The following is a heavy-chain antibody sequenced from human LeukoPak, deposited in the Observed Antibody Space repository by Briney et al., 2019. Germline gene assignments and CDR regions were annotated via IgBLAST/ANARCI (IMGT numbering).Heavy chain of an antibody. V-gene: IGHV3-23*01. CDR2: ISGSGGST. Sequence: GGSLRLSCAASGFTFSGYAMSWVRQAPGKGLEWVSAISGSGGSTYYADSVKGRFTISRDNSKNTLYLQMNSLRAEDTAVYYCAKVWGLAAAGTIGYWGQGTLVTVSS. CDR3: AKVWGLAAAGTIGY. J-gene: IGHJ4*02. D-gene: IGHD6-13*01. CDR1: GFTFSGYA.